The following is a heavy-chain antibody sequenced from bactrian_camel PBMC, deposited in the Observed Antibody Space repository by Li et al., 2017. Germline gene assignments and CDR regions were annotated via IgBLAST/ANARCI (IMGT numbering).Heavy chain of an antibody. J-gene: IGHJ4*01. CDR3: VRGLVPSQTGDNY. V-gene: IGHV3S1*01. D-gene: IGHD5*01. Sequence: HVQLVESGGGSVQTGGSLKLSCLASGDVDSGYCMGWLRQLPGKEREGVARIATGSGNTYYADSVKGRFTISRDNAKNTVYLQMNSLKVEDTAVYYCVRGLVPSQTGDNYWGQGTQVTVSS. CDR2: IATGSGNT. CDR1: GDVDSGYC.